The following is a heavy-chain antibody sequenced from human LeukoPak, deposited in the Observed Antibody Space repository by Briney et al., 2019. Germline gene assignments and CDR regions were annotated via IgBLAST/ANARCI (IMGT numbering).Heavy chain of an antibody. Sequence: ASVKVSCKASGYTFTSYGISWVRQAPGQGLEWMGWISAYNGNTNYAQKLQGRVTMTTDTSASTAYMELRSLRSDDTAVYYCARVFAATVKLYYFDYWGQGTLVTVSS. J-gene: IGHJ4*02. V-gene: IGHV1-18*01. CDR1: GYTFTSYG. CDR3: ARVFAATVKLYYFDY. CDR2: ISAYNGNT. D-gene: IGHD1-26*01.